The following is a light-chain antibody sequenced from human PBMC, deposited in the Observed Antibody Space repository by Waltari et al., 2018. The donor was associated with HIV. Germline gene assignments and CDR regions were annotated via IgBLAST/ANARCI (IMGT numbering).Light chain of an antibody. CDR3: CSYAGSDTMV. CDR2: EVS. J-gene: IGLJ2*01. Sequence: QSALTQPASLSGSPGQSITISCTGTSSDVGDYDLVSWYQRHSGKAPKLMIYEVSKWPAGVSNRFSDSKSGNAPSLTVSGLQAEDGADDYCCSYAGSDTMVFGGGTKLTVL. V-gene: IGLV2-23*02. CDR1: SSDVGDYDL.